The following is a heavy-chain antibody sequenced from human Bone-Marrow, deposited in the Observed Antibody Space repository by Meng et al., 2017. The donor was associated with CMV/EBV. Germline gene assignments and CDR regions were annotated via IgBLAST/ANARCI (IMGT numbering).Heavy chain of an antibody. J-gene: IGHJ4*02. CDR1: ITTRMPY. CDR3: ARHSRDPDLGVVAYYFDY. D-gene: IGHD3-3*01. Sequence: ITTRMPYWGWIRQPPGKGLEWIGSIYYSGSTYYNSSLKSRVTLSVDTSKNQFSLKLSSVTAADTAVYYCARHSRDPDLGVVAYYFDYWGQGTLVTVSS. CDR2: IYYSGST. V-gene: IGHV4-39*01.